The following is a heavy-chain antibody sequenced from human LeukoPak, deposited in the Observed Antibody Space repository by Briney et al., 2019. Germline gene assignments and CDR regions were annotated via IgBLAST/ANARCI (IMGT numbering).Heavy chain of an antibody. J-gene: IGHJ4*02. V-gene: IGHV4-59*01. CDR3: ARLPTSATNFDY. CDR1: GGSISSYY. Sequence: SETLSLTCTVSGGSISSYYWTWIRQSPGKGLEWIGYIYYSGSTNYNPSLKSRVTISVDTSKNQFSLKLSSVTAADTAVYYCARLPTSATNFDYWGQGTLVTVSS. D-gene: IGHD5-12*01. CDR2: IYYSGST.